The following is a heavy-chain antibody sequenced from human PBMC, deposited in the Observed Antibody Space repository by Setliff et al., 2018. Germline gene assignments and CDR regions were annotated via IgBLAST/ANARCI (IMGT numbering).Heavy chain of an antibody. CDR1: GFSFGDYA. V-gene: IGHV3-49*04. D-gene: IGHD3-22*01. J-gene: IGHJ3*01. CDR3: TRGYYYDSSGYSDSHPDAFDV. Sequence: GESLKISCTTSGFSFGDYAMSWVRQAPGQGLEWVCFIRSRPYGGTTEYAASVKGRFTISRDDSKSIAYLQMNSLKTEDTAVYYCTRGYYYDSSGYSDSHPDAFDVWGQGTMVTVSS. CDR2: IRSRPYGGTT.